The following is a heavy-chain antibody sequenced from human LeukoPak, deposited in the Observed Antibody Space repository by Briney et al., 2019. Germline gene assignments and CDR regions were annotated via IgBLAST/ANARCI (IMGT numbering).Heavy chain of an antibody. V-gene: IGHV3-7*01. D-gene: IGHD3-3*01. Sequence: GGSLRLSCAASGFSFRNYWMSWVRQAPGKGLEWVADIKQDGSEKNYVDTVKGRFTISRDNAKNSLSLQMNSLRAEDTAVYYCARKNYDFLSGGPKHFDYWGQGTLVTVSS. CDR2: IKQDGSEK. CDR3: ARKNYDFLSGGPKHFDY. CDR1: GFSFRNYW. J-gene: IGHJ4*02.